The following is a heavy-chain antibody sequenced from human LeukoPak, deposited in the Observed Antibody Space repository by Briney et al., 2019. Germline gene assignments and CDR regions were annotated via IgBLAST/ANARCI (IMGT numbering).Heavy chain of an antibody. CDR1: GFTFSSYS. D-gene: IGHD6-19*01. J-gene: IGHJ4*02. Sequence: PGGSLRLSCAASGFTFSSYSMNWVRQAPGKGLEWVSSISSSSSYIYYADSVKGRFTISRDNAKNSLYLQMNSLRAEDTAVYYCARSLAVAGINYFDYWGQGTLVTVSS. V-gene: IGHV3-21*01. CDR2: ISSSSSYI. CDR3: ARSLAVAGINYFDY.